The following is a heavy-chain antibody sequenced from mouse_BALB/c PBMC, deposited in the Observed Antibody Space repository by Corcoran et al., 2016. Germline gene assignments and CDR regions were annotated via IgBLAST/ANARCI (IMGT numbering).Heavy chain of an antibody. J-gene: IGHJ4*01. CDR3: ARGSYYGKDYAMDY. CDR1: GDSLTGYY. V-gene: IGHV1S34*01. D-gene: IGHD2-10*01. CDR2: ISCYNGAT. Sequence: LVKTGASVKISCKASGDSLTGYYMTWVKQSHGKSLEWIGYISCYNGATSYNQKFKGKATFTVDTSSSTAYMQFNSLTSEDSAVYYCARGSYYGKDYAMDYWGQGTSVTVSS.